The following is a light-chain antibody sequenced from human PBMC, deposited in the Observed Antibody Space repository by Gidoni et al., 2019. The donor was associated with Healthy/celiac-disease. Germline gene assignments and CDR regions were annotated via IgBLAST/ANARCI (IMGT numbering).Light chain of an antibody. CDR1: QSMSSY. Sequence: QMTQSPSSLSASVGDRVTSNCRASQSMSSYLNWYQEKPGKAPKVLIDAASSLQSGVPSRFSGSGSGKDFTLTISSLQLEDFATDYCKQSYSTSWTFGQXTKVESK. J-gene: IGKJ1*01. CDR2: AAS. V-gene: IGKV1-39*01. CDR3: KQSYSTSWT.